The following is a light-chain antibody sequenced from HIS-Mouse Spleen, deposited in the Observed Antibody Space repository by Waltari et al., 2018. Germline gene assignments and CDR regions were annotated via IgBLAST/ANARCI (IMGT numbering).Light chain of an antibody. J-gene: IGLJ2*01. CDR3: SSYAGSNNVV. CDR2: EVS. CDR1: SSDVGGYHY. Sequence: QSALTQPPPAPGSPGPAVTISCTGTSSDVGGYHYVSWYQQNPGKAPQLMIYEVSKRPSAVPDRFSGSSSGNTASLTVSGLQAEDEADYYCSSYAGSNNVVFGGGTKLTVL. V-gene: IGLV2-8*01.